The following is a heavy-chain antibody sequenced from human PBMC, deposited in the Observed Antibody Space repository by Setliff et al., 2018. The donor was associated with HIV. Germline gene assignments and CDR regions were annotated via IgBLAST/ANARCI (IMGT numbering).Heavy chain of an antibody. CDR2: IYYSGST. J-gene: IGHJ4*02. D-gene: IGHD3-16*02. CDR3: ARAAPYYDYVWGSYRHFDY. CDR1: GFTFSPYW. Sequence: LRLSCAASGFTFSPYWMHWIRQHPGKGLEWIGYIYYSGSTYYNPSLKSRVTISVDTSKNQFSLKLSSVTAADTAVYYCARAAPYYDYVWGSYRHFDYWGQGTLVTVSS. V-gene: IGHV4-31*02.